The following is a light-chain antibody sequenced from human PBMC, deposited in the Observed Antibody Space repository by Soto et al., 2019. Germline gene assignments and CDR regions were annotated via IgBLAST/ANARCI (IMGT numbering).Light chain of an antibody. J-gene: IGLJ3*02. Sequence: QSALTQPASVSGSPGPSITSSCTGTSSDVGGYNYVSGYQQHPGKAPKLMLYEVSDRPSGVSNRFSGSKYGNTASLTISGLRAEDGGDYYCASYTSGSRWVFGGGTKLTVL. CDR2: EVS. CDR3: ASYTSGSRWV. V-gene: IGLV2-14*01. CDR1: SSDVGGYNY.